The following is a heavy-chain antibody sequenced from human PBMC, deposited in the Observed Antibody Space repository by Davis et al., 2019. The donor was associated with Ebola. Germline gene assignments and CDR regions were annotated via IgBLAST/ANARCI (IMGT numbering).Heavy chain of an antibody. V-gene: IGHV4-39*01. D-gene: IGHD1-26*01. CDR2: IYYSGST. Sequence: MPSETLSLTCTVSGGSISSSSYYWGWIRQPPGKGLEWIGSIYYSGSTYYNPSLKSRVTISVDTSKNQFSLKLSSVTAADTAVYYCARQIVGATQGNWFDPWGQGTLVTVSS. J-gene: IGHJ5*02. CDR3: ARQIVGATQGNWFDP. CDR1: GGSISSSSYY.